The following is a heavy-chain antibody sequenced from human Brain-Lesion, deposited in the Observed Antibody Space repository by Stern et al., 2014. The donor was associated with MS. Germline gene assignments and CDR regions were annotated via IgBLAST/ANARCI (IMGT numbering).Heavy chain of an antibody. CDR3: VRETGGYTYGDTDFFDF. CDR2: IYASGST. V-gene: IGHV4-61*02. J-gene: IGHJ4*02. Sequence: VQLVESGPGLVKPSQTLSLTCSVSGGSISSGSYYWNWIRQPAGKGLEWIGRIYASGSTNYSPSLKSRVFISGDPSKNHFSLKLSSVTAADAAMYYCVRETGGYTYGDTDFFDFWGQGTLVTVSS. CDR1: GGSISSGSYY. D-gene: IGHD5-18*01.